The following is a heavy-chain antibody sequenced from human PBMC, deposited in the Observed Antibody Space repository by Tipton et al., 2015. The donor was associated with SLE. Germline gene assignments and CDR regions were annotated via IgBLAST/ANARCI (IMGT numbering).Heavy chain of an antibody. D-gene: IGHD3-10*01. V-gene: IGHV4-59*01. J-gene: IGHJ6*02. CDR1: GGSISSYH. CDR3: ARDSKTYVCYYGMDV. Sequence: TLSLTCTVSGGSISSYHWSWIRQPPGKGLEWIGNIYYSGSTNHNPSLKSRVTISLDTSKNQFSLKLSSVTAAVTAVYYCARDSKTYVCYYGMDVWGQGTTVTVSS. CDR2: IYYSGST.